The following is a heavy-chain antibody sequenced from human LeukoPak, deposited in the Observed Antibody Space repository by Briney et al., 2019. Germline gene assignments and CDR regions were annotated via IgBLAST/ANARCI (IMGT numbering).Heavy chain of an antibody. Sequence: PSETLSLTCTVSGGSISSSSYYWGWIRQPPGKGLEWIGSIYYSGSTYYNPSLKSRVTISVDTSKNQFSLKLSSVTAADTAVYYCARDQVEYRGSYSAGYFDYWGQGTLVTVSS. CDR1: GGSISSSSYY. V-gene: IGHV4-39*07. J-gene: IGHJ4*02. D-gene: IGHD1-26*01. CDR2: IYYSGST. CDR3: ARDQVEYRGSYSAGYFDY.